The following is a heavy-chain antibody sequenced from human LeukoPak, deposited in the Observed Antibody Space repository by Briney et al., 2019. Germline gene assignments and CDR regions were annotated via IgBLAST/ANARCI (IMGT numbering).Heavy chain of an antibody. D-gene: IGHD3-22*01. V-gene: IGHV1-69*13. J-gene: IGHJ4*02. CDR3: ARPKAPYYYDSSGYYFFDY. CDR2: IIPIFGTA. CDR1: GGTFSSYA. Sequence: ASVKVSCKASGGTFSSYAISWVRRAPGQGLEWMGGIIPIFGTANYAQKFQGRVTITADESTSTAYMELSSLRSEDTAVYYCARPKAPYYYDSSGYYFFDYWGQGTLVTVSS.